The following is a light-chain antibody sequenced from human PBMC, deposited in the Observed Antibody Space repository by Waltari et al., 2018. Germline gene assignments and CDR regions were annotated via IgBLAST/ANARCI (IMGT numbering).Light chain of an antibody. V-gene: IGLV5-45*03. CDR1: SGLNVGASS. CDR3: MIFHGNAWV. J-gene: IGLJ2*01. Sequence: QAVLTQPSSLSASPGASASLTCTLRSGLNVGASSIYLYPQKPGSPPQYPLRYKSDSDKGLGSGVPSRFSGSKDASANAGILLISGLQSDDEADYYCMIFHGNAWVFGGGTKLTVL. CDR2: YKSDSDK.